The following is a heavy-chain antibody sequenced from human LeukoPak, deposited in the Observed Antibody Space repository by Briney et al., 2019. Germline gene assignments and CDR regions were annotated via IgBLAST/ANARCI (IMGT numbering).Heavy chain of an antibody. V-gene: IGHV3-9*01. D-gene: IGHD3-22*01. Sequence: GGSLRLSCAASGFTFDDYAMHWVRQAPVKGLEWVSGISWNSGRIAYADSVKGRFTISRDNAKNSLFLQMNSLRAEDTALYYCAKDGRYDTTGYYDYWGQGTLVTVSS. J-gene: IGHJ4*02. CDR2: ISWNSGRI. CDR1: GFTFDDYA. CDR3: AKDGRYDTTGYYDY.